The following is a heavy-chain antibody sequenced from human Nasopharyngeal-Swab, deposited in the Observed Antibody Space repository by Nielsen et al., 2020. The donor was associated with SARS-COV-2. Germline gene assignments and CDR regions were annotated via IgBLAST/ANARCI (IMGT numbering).Heavy chain of an antibody. Sequence: GESLKISCATSGFTFNTYAMSWVRQAPGKGLEWVSGIGAGGALTFYADSVKGRFTISRDNSRNTVFLQLNSLRAEDTAVYYCAKGSRGMDVWGKGTTVTVST. CDR1: GFTFNTYA. CDR3: AKGSRGMDV. CDR2: IGAGGALT. D-gene: IGHD3-10*01. V-gene: IGHV3-23*01. J-gene: IGHJ6*04.